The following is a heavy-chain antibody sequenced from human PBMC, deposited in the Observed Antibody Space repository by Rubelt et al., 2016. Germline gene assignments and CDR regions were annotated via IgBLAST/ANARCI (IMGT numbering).Heavy chain of an antibody. V-gene: IGHV1-46*01. CDR3: AREIAVETAIGGSDF. CDR2: TNPGGGST. J-gene: IGHJ4*02. Sequence: CKSSGYTFTGYFIHWVRQAPGQGLEWMGITNPGGGSTTYAQKFQGRVTMTWDTSTSTVYMELRSLRSEDTAVYYCAREIAVETAIGGSDFWGQGTLVTVS. D-gene: IGHD2-21*02. CDR1: GYTFTGYF.